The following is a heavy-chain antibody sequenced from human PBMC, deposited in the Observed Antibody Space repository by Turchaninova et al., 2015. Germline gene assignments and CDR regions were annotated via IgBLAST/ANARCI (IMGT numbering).Heavy chain of an antibody. CDR3: ARHEGSSGWPYCFDY. D-gene: IGHD6-19*01. V-gene: IGHV5-51*01. CDR1: GSCFTNYW. Sequence: EVQLVQSGAEVRMPGESLKISLQAYGSCFTNYWIAWVRQRPGKGLEWMGIFDPDDSDTRYSPSFQGQVTISADKSISTAYLQWSSLKASDTAMYYCARHEGSSGWPYCFDYWGQGTLVTVSS. J-gene: IGHJ4*02. CDR2: FDPDDSDT.